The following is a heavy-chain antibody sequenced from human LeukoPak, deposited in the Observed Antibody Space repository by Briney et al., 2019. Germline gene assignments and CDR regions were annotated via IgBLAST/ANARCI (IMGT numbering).Heavy chain of an antibody. CDR1: GDSISNNNW. V-gene: IGHV4-4*02. CDR2: INHSGST. D-gene: IGHD3-22*01. Sequence: SGTLSLTCDVTGDSISNNNWWSWVRQPPGKGLEWIGEINHSGSTSYNPSLKSRVSTSVDTSNNQFSLKVTSVTAADTAVYYCASGMIPFQEWGQGTLVIVSS. J-gene: IGHJ1*01. CDR3: ASGMIPFQE.